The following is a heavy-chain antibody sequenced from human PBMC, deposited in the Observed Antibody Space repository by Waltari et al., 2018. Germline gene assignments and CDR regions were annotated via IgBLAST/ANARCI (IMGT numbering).Heavy chain of an antibody. CDR3: ARENLGYCSGGSCPPRDY. CDR2: IYTSGST. J-gene: IGHJ4*02. Sequence: QVQLQESGPGLVKPSQTLSLTCPVSGGSISSGSYYWRRIRQPAGKGLEWIGRIYTSGSTNYNPSLKSRVTISVDTSKNQFSLKLSSVTAADTAVYYCARENLGYCSGGSCPPRDYWGQGTLVTVSS. CDR1: GGSISSGSYY. D-gene: IGHD2-15*01. V-gene: IGHV4-61*02.